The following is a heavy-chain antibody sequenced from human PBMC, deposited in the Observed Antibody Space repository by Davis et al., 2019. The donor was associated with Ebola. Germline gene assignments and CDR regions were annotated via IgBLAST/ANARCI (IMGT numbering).Heavy chain of an antibody. Sequence: MPSETLSLTCTVSGGSISTTSYYWSWIRQPPGKGLEWIGYIYYSGSTNYNPSLKSRVTISVDTSKNQFSLKLSSVTAADTAVYYCARGTIIWNWFDPWGQGTLVTVSS. D-gene: IGHD5-24*01. J-gene: IGHJ5*02. CDR1: GGSISTTSYY. V-gene: IGHV4-61*05. CDR3: ARGTIIWNWFDP. CDR2: IYYSGST.